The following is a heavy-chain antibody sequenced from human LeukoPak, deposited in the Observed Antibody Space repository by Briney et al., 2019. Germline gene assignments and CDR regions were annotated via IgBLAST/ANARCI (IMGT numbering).Heavy chain of an antibody. Sequence: ASVKVSCKASGYTFTSYAMNWVRQAPGQGLEWMGGIIPIFGTPNYAQKFQGRVTITADESTSTAYMELSSLRSEDTAVYYCARGWLAETTVVTPYNYWGQGTLVTVSS. V-gene: IGHV1-69*13. J-gene: IGHJ4*02. CDR1: GYTFTSYA. CDR2: IIPIFGTP. D-gene: IGHD4-23*01. CDR3: ARGWLAETTVVTPYNY.